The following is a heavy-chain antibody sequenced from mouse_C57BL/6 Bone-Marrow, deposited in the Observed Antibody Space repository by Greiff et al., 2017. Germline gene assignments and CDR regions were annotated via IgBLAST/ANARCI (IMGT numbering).Heavy chain of an antibody. Sequence: QVHVKQSGAELVRPGTSVKVSCKASGYAFTNYLIEWVKQRPGQGLEWIGGINPGSGGTTYNEKFKGKATLTADKSSSPAYMQLSSLTSEDSAVYFCARSKNWDSWFAYWGQGTLVTVSA. CDR2: INPGSGGT. CDR3: ARSKNWDSWFAY. V-gene: IGHV1-54*01. CDR1: GYAFTNYL. D-gene: IGHD4-1*01. J-gene: IGHJ3*01.